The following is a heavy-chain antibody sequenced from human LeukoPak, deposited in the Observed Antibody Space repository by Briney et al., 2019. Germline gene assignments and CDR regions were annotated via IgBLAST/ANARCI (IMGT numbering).Heavy chain of an antibody. D-gene: IGHD6-13*01. CDR3: ARQVYSSSWSYYFEY. Sequence: SETLSLTCSVSGGSISSYYWSWIRQPPGRGLEWIGSIHYSGSTSYNSSLKSRVTMSIDTSKNQFSLKLSSVTPADTAVYYCARQVYSSSWSYYFEYWGQGILVTVSS. CDR1: GGSISSYY. V-gene: IGHV4-59*01. CDR2: IHYSGST. J-gene: IGHJ4*02.